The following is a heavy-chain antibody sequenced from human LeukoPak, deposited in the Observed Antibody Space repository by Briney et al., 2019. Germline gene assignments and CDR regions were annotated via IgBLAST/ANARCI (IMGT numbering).Heavy chain of an antibody. J-gene: IGHJ3*02. D-gene: IGHD3-22*01. V-gene: IGHV1-69*06. CDR1: GGTFSSYA. CDR2: IIPIFGTA. Sequence: SVKVSCKASGGTFSSYAISWVRQAPGQGLEWMGGIIPIFGTANYAQKFQGRVTITADKSTSTAYMELSSLRSEDTAVYYCAGVQSNYYDSSGYYDDAFDIWGQGTMVTVSS. CDR3: AGVQSNYYDSSGYYDDAFDI.